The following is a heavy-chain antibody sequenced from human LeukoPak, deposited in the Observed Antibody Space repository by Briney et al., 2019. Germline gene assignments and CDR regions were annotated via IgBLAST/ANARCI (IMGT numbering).Heavy chain of an antibody. J-gene: IGHJ4*02. CDR1: GFIVSDHY. CDR2: TGKKAHGSTT. V-gene: IGHV3-72*01. CDR3: AKRLYIDRGIDN. Sequence: PGGSLRLSCAVSGFIVSDHYMDWVRQAPGKGLEWVGRTGKKAHGSTTEYAASVRGRFTISRDDSRNSLYLQMNSLKAEDTAVYCCAKRLYIDRGIDNWGQGTLVTVSS. D-gene: IGHD1-14*01.